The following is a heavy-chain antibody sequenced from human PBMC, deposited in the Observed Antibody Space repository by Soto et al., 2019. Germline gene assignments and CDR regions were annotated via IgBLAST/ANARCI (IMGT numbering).Heavy chain of an antibody. CDR3: ASDLSGRADV. CDR1: GFTFSSYW. J-gene: IGHJ6*02. Sequence: EVQLVESGGGLVRPGGSLRLSCAASGFTFSSYWMHWVRQVPGKGLVWVSRMDEDGGTTDYADSVKGRFTISRDNAKKTLYLQMNSLRVEDTAVYYCASDLSGRADVWGQVTTVTDAS. D-gene: IGHD3-10*01. V-gene: IGHV3-74*02. CDR2: MDEDGGTT.